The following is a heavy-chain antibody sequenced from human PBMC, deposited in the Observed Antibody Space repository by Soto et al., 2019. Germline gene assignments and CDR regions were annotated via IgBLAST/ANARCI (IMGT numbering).Heavy chain of an antibody. CDR2: ISYDGSYK. CDR3: AKASASDY. J-gene: IGHJ4*02. D-gene: IGHD3-3*01. CDR1: GFTFSTYV. Sequence: QVQLVESGGGVVQPGRSLRLSCAASGFTFSTYVMHWVRQAPGKGLEWVAVISYDGSYKYYADSVKGRFTISRDNSTNTLYLQMNSLRAEDTAVYYCAKASASDYWGQGTLVTVSS. V-gene: IGHV3-30*18.